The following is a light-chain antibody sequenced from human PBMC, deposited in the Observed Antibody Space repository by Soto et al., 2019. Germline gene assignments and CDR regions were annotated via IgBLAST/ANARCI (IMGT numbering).Light chain of an antibody. CDR1: QPVTNY. J-gene: IGKJ1*01. V-gene: IGKV1-39*01. Sequence: DIQMTQSPASLSASVGDRVTITCRASQPVTNYLSWYQQKPGKAPTLLIYAASRLQSGVPSRFSARGSGTEFTLSITSLLPEDFATNYCQQSYIAPCTFGQGTKVDIK. CDR2: AAS. CDR3: QQSYIAPCT.